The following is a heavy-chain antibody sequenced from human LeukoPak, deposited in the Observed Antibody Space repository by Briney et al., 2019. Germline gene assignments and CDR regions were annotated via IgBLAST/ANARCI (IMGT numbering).Heavy chain of an antibody. Sequence: SETLSLTCAVYGGSFSGYYWSWIRQPPGKGLEWIGEINHSGSTNYNPSLKSRVTISVDTSKNQFSLKLSSVTAADMAVYYCARGPVVPAAMAYGMDVWGKGTTVTVSS. D-gene: IGHD2-2*01. V-gene: IGHV4-34*01. CDR2: INHSGST. CDR1: GGSFSGYY. J-gene: IGHJ6*04. CDR3: ARGPVVPAAMAYGMDV.